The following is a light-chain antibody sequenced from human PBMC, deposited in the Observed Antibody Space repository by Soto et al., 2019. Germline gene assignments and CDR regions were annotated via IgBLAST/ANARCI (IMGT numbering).Light chain of an antibody. V-gene: IGLV3-1*01. CDR1: KLGDKY. CDR3: QAWDSSTVV. CDR2: QDC. Sequence: SYELTQPPSVSVSPGQTASITCSGDKLGDKYACWYQQKPGQSPVLVIYQDCKRPSGIPERFSGSNSGNTATLTISGTQAMDEADYYCQAWDSSTVVVGGGTKVTVL. J-gene: IGLJ2*01.